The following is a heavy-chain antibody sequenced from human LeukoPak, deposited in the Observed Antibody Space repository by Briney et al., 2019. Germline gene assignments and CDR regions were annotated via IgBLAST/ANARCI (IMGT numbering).Heavy chain of an antibody. CDR2: IYYSGST. V-gene: IGHV4-39*07. D-gene: IGHD2-21*02. Sequence: SETLSLTCAVSGASISGTAYYRGWVRQPPGKGLEWIGNIYYSGSTYYNASLQSRVTISIDTSKNQFSLRLNSVTAADTAVYYCARGGTYCGGDCYAPWGQGTLVTVSS. CDR3: ARGGTYCGGDCYAP. J-gene: IGHJ4*02. CDR1: GASISGTAYY.